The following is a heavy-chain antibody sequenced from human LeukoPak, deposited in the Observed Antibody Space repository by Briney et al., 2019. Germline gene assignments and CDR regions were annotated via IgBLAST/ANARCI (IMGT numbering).Heavy chain of an antibody. D-gene: IGHD6-19*01. CDR3: ARVSRSGWEPLGY. CDR2: INSDGSNT. CDR1: GFTFSKDW. Sequence: TGGSLRLSCAASGFTFSKDWMHWVRQAPGKGLVWVSRINSDGSNTDYADSVKGRFTISRDNAKNALYLQMNSLRVDDTAMYYCARVSRSGWEPLGYWGQGTLVTVSS. J-gene: IGHJ4*02. V-gene: IGHV3-74*01.